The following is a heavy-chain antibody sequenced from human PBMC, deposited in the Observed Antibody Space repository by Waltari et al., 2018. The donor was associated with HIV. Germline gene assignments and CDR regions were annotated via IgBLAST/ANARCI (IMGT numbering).Heavy chain of an antibody. Sequence: QVQLQESGPGLVKTSQTLSLPCTVSGGSISSRSYYWSRIRTPAGKGLEWIGCIYTSGSTKYNPSLKSRVTISVDTSKNQFSLKLSSVTAADTAVYYCARDRNYYYDSSGYFFNAFDIWGQGTMVTVSS. CDR2: IYTSGST. CDR3: ARDRNYYYDSSGYFFNAFDI. V-gene: IGHV4-61*02. J-gene: IGHJ3*02. CDR1: GGSISSRSYY. D-gene: IGHD3-22*01.